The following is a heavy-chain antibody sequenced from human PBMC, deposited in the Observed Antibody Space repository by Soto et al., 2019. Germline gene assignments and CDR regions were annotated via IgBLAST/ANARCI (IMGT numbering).Heavy chain of an antibody. CDR2: INHSGST. J-gene: IGHJ4*02. Sequence: QVQLQQWGAGLLKPSETLSLTCAVYGGSFSGYYWSWIRQPPGKGLEWIGEINHSGSTNYNPSLMSRVTISVDTSQNPFSLKLSSVTAADPAVYYWARGTWWLRLLDYWGQGTLVTVSS. V-gene: IGHV4-34*01. CDR3: ARGTWWLRLLDY. CDR1: GGSFSGYY. D-gene: IGHD5-12*01.